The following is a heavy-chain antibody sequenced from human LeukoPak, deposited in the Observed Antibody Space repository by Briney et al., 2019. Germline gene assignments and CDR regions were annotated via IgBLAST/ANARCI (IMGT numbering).Heavy chain of an antibody. CDR3: ARDGGYNWNDEDY. CDR1: GFTFGSYG. CDR2: ISRSSRTI. J-gene: IGHJ4*02. Sequence: PGGSLRLSCAASGFTFGSYGMNWVRQAPGKGLEWVSYISRSSRTIYYADSVKGRFTISRDNAKNSLYLQMNSLRDEDTAVYYYARDGGYNWNDEDYWGQGTLVTVSS. V-gene: IGHV3-48*02. D-gene: IGHD1-1*01.